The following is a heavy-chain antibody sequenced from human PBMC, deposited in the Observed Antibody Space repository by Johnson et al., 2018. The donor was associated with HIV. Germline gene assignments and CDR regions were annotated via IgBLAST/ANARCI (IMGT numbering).Heavy chain of an antibody. Sequence: QVQLVESGGGVVQPGRSLRLSCAASGFTFSSYAMHWVRQAPGKGLEWVAVISYDGSNKYYADSVKGRFTISRDNSKNTLYLQMNSLRAEDTAVYYCAKDRGIGYDSSGSYGAFDIWGQGTMVTVSS. V-gene: IGHV3-30*04. J-gene: IGHJ3*02. CDR2: ISYDGSNK. CDR1: GFTFSSYA. D-gene: IGHD3-22*01. CDR3: AKDRGIGYDSSGSYGAFDI.